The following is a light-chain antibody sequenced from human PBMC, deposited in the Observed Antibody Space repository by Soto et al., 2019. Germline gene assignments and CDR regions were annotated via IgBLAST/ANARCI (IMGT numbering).Light chain of an antibody. CDR3: QQANSFLGNT. J-gene: IGKJ5*01. Sequence: DIQVTQSPSSLSSYVLDIVTITCRASQGIGTWLAWYQQKPGKAPKLLIYDASNLQSGVPSRFSGSGSGTDFTLTISSLQAEDFATYYCQQANSFLGNTFGQGTRLEIK. CDR2: DAS. CDR1: QGIGTW. V-gene: IGKV1-12*01.